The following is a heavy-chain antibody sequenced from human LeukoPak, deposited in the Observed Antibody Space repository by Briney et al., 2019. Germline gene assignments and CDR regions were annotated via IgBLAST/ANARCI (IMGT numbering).Heavy chain of an antibody. Sequence: KPSETLSLTCTVSGGSISSYYWSWIRQPPGKGLEWIGYIYYSGSTNYNPSLKSRVTISVDTSKNQFSLKLSSVTAADTAIYYCARETAAAGSFIAINDYWGQGTLVTVSS. CDR2: IYYSGST. D-gene: IGHD6-13*01. CDR3: ARETAAAGSFIAINDY. V-gene: IGHV4-59*12. J-gene: IGHJ4*02. CDR1: GGSISSYY.